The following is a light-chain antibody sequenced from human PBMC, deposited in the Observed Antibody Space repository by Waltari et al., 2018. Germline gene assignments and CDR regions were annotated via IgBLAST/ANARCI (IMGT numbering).Light chain of an antibody. CDR1: QNINSY. CDR3: QQSYSAPYT. J-gene: IGKJ2*01. V-gene: IGKV1-39*01. Sequence: DIQMTQSPSSLSASVGDRVTITCRASQNINSYLNWYQGKPGKAPKLLIYAASNLQSGVPSRFSGSGSGTDFTLTIRSLQPEDFATYYWQQSYSAPYTFGQGTQLEIK. CDR2: AAS.